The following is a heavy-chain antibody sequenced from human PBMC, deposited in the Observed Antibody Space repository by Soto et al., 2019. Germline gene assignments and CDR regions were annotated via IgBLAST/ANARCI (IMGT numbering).Heavy chain of an antibody. CDR3: AREMGRGSGAFDI. V-gene: IGHV4-4*02. CDR1: GGSISSSNW. D-gene: IGHD3-10*01. Sequence: SETLSLTCAVSGGSISSSNWWSWVRQPPGKGLEWIGEIYHSGSTNYNPSLKSRVTISVDKSKNQFSLKPSSVTAADTAVYYCAREMGRGSGAFDIWGQGTMVTVSS. CDR2: IYHSGST. J-gene: IGHJ3*02.